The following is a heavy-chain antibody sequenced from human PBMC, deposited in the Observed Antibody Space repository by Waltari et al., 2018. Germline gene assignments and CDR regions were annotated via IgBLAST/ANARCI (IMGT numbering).Heavy chain of an antibody. Sequence: EVQLVESGGGLVQPGGSLRLSCAASAFTFSSYWMSWVRQARGEGLEWVANIKQDGSEKYYVDSVKGRFTISRDNAKSSLYLQMNSLRAEDTAVFYCARVSSTWYPNFDYWGQGTLVTVSS. CDR3: ARVSSTWYPNFDY. CDR2: IKQDGSEK. J-gene: IGHJ4*02. CDR1: AFTFSSYW. D-gene: IGHD6-13*01. V-gene: IGHV3-7*01.